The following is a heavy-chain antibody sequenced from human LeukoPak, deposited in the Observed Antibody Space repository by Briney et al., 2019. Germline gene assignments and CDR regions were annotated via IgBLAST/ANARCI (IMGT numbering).Heavy chain of an antibody. J-gene: IGHJ4*02. CDR3: ARGTGRGYSGYDFDY. Sequence: ASVKVSCKASGYTFTGYYMHWVRQAPGQGLEWMGWINPNSGGTNYAQKLQGRVTMTRDTSIRTAYMDLSRLRSDDTAVYYCARGTGRGYSGYDFDYWGQENPGHRLL. CDR2: INPNSGGT. D-gene: IGHD5-12*01. V-gene: IGHV1-2*02. CDR1: GYTFTGYY.